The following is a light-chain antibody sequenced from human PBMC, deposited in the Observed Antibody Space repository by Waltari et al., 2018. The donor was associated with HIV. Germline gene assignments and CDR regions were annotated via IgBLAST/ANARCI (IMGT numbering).Light chain of an antibody. V-gene: IGLV7-46*01. CDR3: LLSYGGPRV. J-gene: IGLJ2*01. CDR2: DTS. CDR1: TGAVTSGHS. Sequence: QAVVTQEPSLTVSPGGTVTLTCGSSTGAVTSGHSPYWFQQRPGQAPRTLIHDTSNKHYGPPARFSGSLLGGKAALTLSGAQPEDEAEYYCLLSYGGPRVFGGGTKLTVL.